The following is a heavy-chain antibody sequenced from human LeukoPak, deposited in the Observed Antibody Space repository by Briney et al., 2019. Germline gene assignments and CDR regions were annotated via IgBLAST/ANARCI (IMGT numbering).Heavy chain of an antibody. CDR2: IYYSGST. D-gene: IGHD3-22*01. CDR1: GGSISSYY. CDR3: ARGGHYYDSSGYYTPHLYFDL. Sequence: SETLSLTCTVSGGSISSYYWSWIRQPPGKGLEWIGYIYYSGSTNYNPSLKSRVTISVDTSKNQFSLKLSSVTAADTAVYYCARGGHYYDSSGYYTPHLYFDLWGRGTLVTVSS. V-gene: IGHV4-59*01. J-gene: IGHJ2*01.